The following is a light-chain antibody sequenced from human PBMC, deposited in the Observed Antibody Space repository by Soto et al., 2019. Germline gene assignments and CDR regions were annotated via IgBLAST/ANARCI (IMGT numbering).Light chain of an antibody. Sequence: EIVMTQSPATLSVSPGERATLSCRASQSVNSNLAWYQQKPGQAPRLLIYGASTRATGIPARFSGSGSGTEFALTISSLHSEDSAVYYCHQYNNWPAFAQGTKVDIK. CDR2: GAS. V-gene: IGKV3-15*01. J-gene: IGKJ1*01. CDR3: HQYNNWPA. CDR1: QSVNSN.